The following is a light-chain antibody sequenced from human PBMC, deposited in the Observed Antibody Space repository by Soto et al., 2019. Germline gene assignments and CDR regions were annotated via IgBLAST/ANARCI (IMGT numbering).Light chain of an antibody. V-gene: IGKV3-11*01. CDR3: QQRSNWCVT. Sequence: EIVLTQSPATLSLSPGEGTTLSCRASQSVGRYLAWSQQKPGQAPMLLIYDASNMAAGIPVRFSGSGSGTDFTVIISSLEPEDFAVYDCQQRSNWCVTFGIGTKVEV. CDR2: DAS. CDR1: QSVGRY. J-gene: IGKJ1*01.